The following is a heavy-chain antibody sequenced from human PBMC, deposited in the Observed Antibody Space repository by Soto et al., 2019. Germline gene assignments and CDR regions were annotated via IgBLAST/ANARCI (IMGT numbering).Heavy chain of an antibody. D-gene: IGHD6-6*01. CDR2: ISYDGSNK. Sequence: GGSLRLSCAASGFTFSGYGMHWVRQAPDKGLEWVAVISYDGSNKYYADSVKGRFTISRDNSKDTLYLQMNSLRAEDTAVYYCAKDTPYSSSSHNWFDPWGQGTLVTVSS. V-gene: IGHV3-30*18. J-gene: IGHJ5*02. CDR3: AKDTPYSSSSHNWFDP. CDR1: GFTFSGYG.